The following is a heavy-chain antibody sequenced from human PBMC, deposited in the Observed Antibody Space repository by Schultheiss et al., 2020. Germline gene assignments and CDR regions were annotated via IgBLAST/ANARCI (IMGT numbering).Heavy chain of an antibody. J-gene: IGHJ6*02. Sequence: WGSLRLSCAASGFTFSSYAMHWVRQAPGKGLEWVAVISYDGSNKYYADSVKGRFTISRDNSKNTLYLQMNSLRAEDTAVYYCASWVAPTDGMDVWGQGTTVTVSS. CDR1: GFTFSSYA. D-gene: IGHD4-17*01. V-gene: IGHV3-30*01. CDR3: ASWVAPTDGMDV. CDR2: ISYDGSNK.